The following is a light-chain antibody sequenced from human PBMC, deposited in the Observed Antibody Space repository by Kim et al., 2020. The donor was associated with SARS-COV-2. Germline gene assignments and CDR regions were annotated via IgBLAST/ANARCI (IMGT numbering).Light chain of an antibody. J-gene: IGLJ7*01. CDR2: QDK. V-gene: IGLV3-1*01. Sequence: VSESPGQTARISCSGDQLGEKYVCWYQQKPGQSPVLVIYQDKNRPSGIPERFSGSNSGNTATLTISGTQAMDEADYYCQAWDTTVVFGGGTQLTVL. CDR1: QLGEKY. CDR3: QAWDTTVV.